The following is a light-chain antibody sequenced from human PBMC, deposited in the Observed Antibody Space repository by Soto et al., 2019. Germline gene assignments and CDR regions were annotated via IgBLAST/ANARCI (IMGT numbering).Light chain of an antibody. CDR3: LQDYNYPPT. V-gene: IGKV1-6*01. CDR1: QGIRND. CDR2: AAS. J-gene: IGKJ1*01. Sequence: AIPITQSPSSLSASVGDRVTIPCRASQGIRNDLGWYQQKPGKAPKLLIYAASSLQSGVPSRFSGSGSGTDFTLTISSLQPEDFATYYCLQDYNYPPTFGQGTKVDIK.